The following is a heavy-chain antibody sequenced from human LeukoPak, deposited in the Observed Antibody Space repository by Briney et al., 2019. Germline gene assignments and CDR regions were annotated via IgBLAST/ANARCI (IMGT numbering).Heavy chain of an antibody. CDR3: ARDAYSSSWDFDY. CDR2: ISYDGSNK. J-gene: IGHJ4*02. V-gene: IGHV3-30-3*01. CDR1: GFIFSSYA. Sequence: PGGSLRLSCAASGFIFSSYAMHWVRQAPGKGLEWVAVISYDGSNKYYADSVKGRFTISRDNSKNTLYLQMNSLRAEDAAVYYCARDAYSSSWDFDYWGQGTLVTVSS. D-gene: IGHD6-13*01.